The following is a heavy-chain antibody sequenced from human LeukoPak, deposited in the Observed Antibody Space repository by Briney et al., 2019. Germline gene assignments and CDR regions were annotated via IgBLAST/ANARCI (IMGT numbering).Heavy chain of an antibody. V-gene: IGHV4-39*01. D-gene: IGHD5-18*01. J-gene: IGHJ6*03. CDR1: GGSISSSSYY. Sequence: PSETLSLTCTVSGGSISSSSYYWGWIRQPPGKGLEWIGSIYYSGSTYYNPSLKSRVTISVDTSKNQFSLKLSSVTAADTAVYYCARRGEVRSWIQLWLAPYYYYYMDVWGKGTTVTVSS. CDR2: IYYSGST. CDR3: ARRGEVRSWIQLWLAPYYYYYMDV.